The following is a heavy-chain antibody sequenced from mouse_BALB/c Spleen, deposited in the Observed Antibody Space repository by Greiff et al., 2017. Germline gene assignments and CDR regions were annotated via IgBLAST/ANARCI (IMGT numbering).Heavy chain of an antibody. D-gene: IGHD1-2*01. CDR2: ISDGGSYT. CDR3: ARGLRLRGFAY. CDR1: GFTFSDYY. Sequence: EVQVVESGGGLVKPGGSLKLSCAASGFTFSDYYMYWVRQTPEKRLEWVATISDGGSYTYYPDSVKGRFTISRDNAKNNLYLQMSSLKSEDTAMYYCARGLRLRGFAYWGQGTLVTVSA. V-gene: IGHV5-4*02. J-gene: IGHJ3*01.